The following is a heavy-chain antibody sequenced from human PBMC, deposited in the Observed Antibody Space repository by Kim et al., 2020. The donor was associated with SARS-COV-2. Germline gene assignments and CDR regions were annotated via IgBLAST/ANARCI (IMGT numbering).Heavy chain of an antibody. Sequence: GGSLRLSCAASGFTFRSYSMSWVRQAPGKGLEWVAIISGNGDTTFYADSVKGRFTISRDNSKNTVYLQMNSLRGEDTAVYSCARGHTAVTRYLDFWGQGTLVTVSS. CDR3: ARGHTAVTRYLDF. CDR2: ISGNGDTT. D-gene: IGHD3-9*01. V-gene: IGHV3-23*01. J-gene: IGHJ4*02. CDR1: GFTFRSYS.